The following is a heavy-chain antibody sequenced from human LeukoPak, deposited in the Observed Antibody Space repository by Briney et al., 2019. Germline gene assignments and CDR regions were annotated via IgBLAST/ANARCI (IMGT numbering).Heavy chain of an antibody. CDR1: GFTFSSDG. V-gene: IGHV3-30*18. CDR2: ISYDGSNK. Sequence: GRSLRLSCAASGFTFSSDGMHWVRQAPGKGLEWVAVISYDGSNKYYADSVKGRFTISRDNSKNTLYLQMNSLRAEDTAVYYCAKDMARGIPNYYYYYGMDVWGHGTTVTVSS. J-gene: IGHJ6*02. D-gene: IGHD3-10*01. CDR3: AKDMARGIPNYYYYYGMDV.